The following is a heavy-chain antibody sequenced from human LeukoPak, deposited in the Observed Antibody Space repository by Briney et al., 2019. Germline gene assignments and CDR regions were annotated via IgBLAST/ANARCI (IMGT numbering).Heavy chain of an antibody. CDR3: ARGPNSNWSGLDF. V-gene: IGHV3-74*01. CDR1: GFTFSPAW. D-gene: IGHD6-6*01. J-gene: IGHJ4*02. CDR2: ISPTGSTT. Sequence: PGGSLRLSCAASGFTFSPAWMHWARQLPGKGLVWVSRISPTGSTTSYADSVKGRFTVSRDNAKNTLYLQVNNLRAEDTAVYYCARGPNSNWSGLDFWGQGTLLTVSS.